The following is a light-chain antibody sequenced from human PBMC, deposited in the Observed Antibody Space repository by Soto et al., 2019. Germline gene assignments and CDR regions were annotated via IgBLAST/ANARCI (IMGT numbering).Light chain of an antibody. CDR2: EVS. Sequence: QPVLTQPPSASGSPGQSVTISCTGTSSDVGGYNYVSWYQQHPGKAPKLMIYEVSKLPSGVPDRFSGSKSGNTASLTVSGLQAEDEADYYCSSYAGSNNVVFGGGTKLTVL. CDR1: SSDVGGYNY. V-gene: IGLV2-8*01. CDR3: SSYAGSNNVV. J-gene: IGLJ2*01.